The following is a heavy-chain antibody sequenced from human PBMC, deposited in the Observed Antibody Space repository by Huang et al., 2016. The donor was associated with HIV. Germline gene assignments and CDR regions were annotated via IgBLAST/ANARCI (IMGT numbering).Heavy chain of an antibody. V-gene: IGHV3-30*18. CDR2: ISDDGRNK. CDR1: GFSFSDSG. D-gene: IGHD3-10*01. J-gene: IGHJ4*02. CDR3: AKDRRAYYYGSGIEY. Sequence: QVQLVESGGGVVEPGRSLRVSCAASGFSFSDSGLHWVRQAQGKGLEWVAVISDDGRNKFYADSVKGRFTISRDNSKNTVYLQMNSLRAGDTAVYYCAKDRRAYYYGSGIEYWGQGARVTVSS.